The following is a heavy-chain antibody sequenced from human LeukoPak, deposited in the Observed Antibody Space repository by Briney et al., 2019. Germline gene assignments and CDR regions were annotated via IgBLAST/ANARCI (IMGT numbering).Heavy chain of an antibody. V-gene: IGHV4-34*01. J-gene: IGHJ4*02. CDR1: GGSFSGYY. CDR2: INHSGST. D-gene: IGHD6-13*01. CDR3: ARDDSSSWYSFFMGVYY. Sequence: PSETLSLTCAVYGGSFSGYYWSWIRQPPGKGLEWIGEINHSGSTNYNPSLKSRVTISVDTSKNQFSLKLSSVTAADTAVYYCARDDSSSWYSFFMGVYYWGQGTLVTVSS.